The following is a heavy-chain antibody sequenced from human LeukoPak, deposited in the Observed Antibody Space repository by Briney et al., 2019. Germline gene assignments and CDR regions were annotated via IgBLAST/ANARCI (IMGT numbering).Heavy chain of an antibody. V-gene: IGHV1-69*04. D-gene: IGHD2-2*01. J-gene: IGHJ4*02. CDR1: GGTLSSYA. CDR2: IIPILGIA. CDR3: ASRHCSSTSCYWAFDY. Sequence: SEKVSCKASGGTLSSYAISWVRQAPGQGLEWMGRIIPILGIANYAQKFQGRVTITADKSTSTAYMELSSLRSEDTAVYYCASRHCSSTSCYWAFDYWGQGTLVTVSS.